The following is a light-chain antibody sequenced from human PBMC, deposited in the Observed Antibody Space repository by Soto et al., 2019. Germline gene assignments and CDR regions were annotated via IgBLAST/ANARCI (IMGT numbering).Light chain of an antibody. CDR3: QVWDRSSDHVV. V-gene: IGLV3-21*04. Sequence: SYELTQPPSVSVARGKTARITCGGNNIGSKSVHWYQQKPGQAPVLVIYYDSDRPSGIPERFSGSNSGNTATLTISRVEAGDEADYYCQVWDRSSDHVVFGGGTKLTVL. CDR2: YDS. CDR1: NIGSKS. J-gene: IGLJ3*02.